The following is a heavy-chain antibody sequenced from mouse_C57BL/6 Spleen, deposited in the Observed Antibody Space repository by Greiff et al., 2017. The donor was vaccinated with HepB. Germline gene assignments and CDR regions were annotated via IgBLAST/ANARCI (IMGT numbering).Heavy chain of an antibody. CDR2: INPGSGGT. CDR3: ARGGGLWSDY. D-gene: IGHD1-1*02. CDR1: GYAFTNYL. Sequence: QVQLQQSGAELVRPGTSVKVSCKASGYAFTNYLIEWVKQRPGQGLEWIGVINPGSGGTNYNEKFKGKATLTADKSSSTAYMQLSSLTSEDSAVYFCARGGGLWSDYWGQGTTLTVSS. J-gene: IGHJ2*01. V-gene: IGHV1-54*01.